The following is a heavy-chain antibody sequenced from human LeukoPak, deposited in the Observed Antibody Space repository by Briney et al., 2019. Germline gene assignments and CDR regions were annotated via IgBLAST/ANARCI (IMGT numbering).Heavy chain of an antibody. CDR1: GGSISNYY. D-gene: IGHD3-10*01. Sequence: SETLSLTCTVSGGSISNYYWGWIWQPPGRGLEWIGYIYYSGSTNYNPSLKSRVTISLDTSKKHFSLKLSSVTAADTAVYYCARRLTFYYNLWGQGTLVTVSS. CDR3: ARRLTFYYNL. CDR2: IYYSGST. V-gene: IGHV4-59*08. J-gene: IGHJ4*02.